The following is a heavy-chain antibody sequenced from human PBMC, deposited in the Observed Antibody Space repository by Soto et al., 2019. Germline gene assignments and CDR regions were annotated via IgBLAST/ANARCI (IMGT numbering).Heavy chain of an antibody. Sequence: PWGSLRLSCAASGFTFTTYGISFVRHTPLKWLEWVSAISGSGGSTYYCDSVKGRFTISRDKSKNTLYLQMNSLRAEDTAVYYCAKGAHYHGSGNYFPLDYWGQGSLVTVSS. CDR3: AKGAHYHGSGNYFPLDY. CDR1: GFTFTTYG. CDR2: ISGSGGST. D-gene: IGHD3-10*01. V-gene: IGHV3-23*02. J-gene: IGHJ4*02.